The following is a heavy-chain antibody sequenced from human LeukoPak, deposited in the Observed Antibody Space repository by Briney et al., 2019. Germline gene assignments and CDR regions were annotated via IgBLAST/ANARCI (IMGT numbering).Heavy chain of an antibody. CDR3: ARVLEAYCGGDCYSPLDY. Sequence: GGSLRLSCAASGFTFSSYGMSWVRQAPGKGLEWVSAISGSGGSTYYADSVKGRFTISRDNSKNSLYLQMNSLRAEDTAVYYCARVLEAYCGGDCYSPLDYWGQGTLVTVSS. D-gene: IGHD2-21*02. J-gene: IGHJ4*02. CDR1: GFTFSSYG. CDR2: ISGSGGST. V-gene: IGHV3-23*01.